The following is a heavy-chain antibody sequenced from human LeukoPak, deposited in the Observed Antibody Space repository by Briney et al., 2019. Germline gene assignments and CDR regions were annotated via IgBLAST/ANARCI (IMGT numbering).Heavy chain of an antibody. CDR3: ARTQSQSGSYRYYFGY. Sequence: PSETLSLTCTVSGASVGSAGYHWSWIRQPPGGGLEWIGYIYYISNTNYNPSLKGRVTMSVDPSKNQFSLKLNSVTAADTAVYYCARTQSQSGSYRYYFGYWGQGTLVTVPS. D-gene: IGHD1-26*01. V-gene: IGHV4-61*08. J-gene: IGHJ4*02. CDR2: IYYISNT. CDR1: GASVGSAGYH.